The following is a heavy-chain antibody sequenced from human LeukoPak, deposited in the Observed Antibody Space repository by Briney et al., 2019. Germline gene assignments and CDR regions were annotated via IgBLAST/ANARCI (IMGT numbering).Heavy chain of an antibody. Sequence: PSETLSLTCAVYGGSFSGYYWSWIRQPPGKGLEWIGEINHSGSTNYNPSLKSRVTISVDTSKNQFSLKLSSVTAADTAVYYCARDNYYDSSGYYSTVFDYWGQGTLVTVSS. D-gene: IGHD3-22*01. J-gene: IGHJ4*02. CDR2: INHSGST. CDR1: GGSFSGYY. CDR3: ARDNYYDSSGYYSTVFDY. V-gene: IGHV4-34*01.